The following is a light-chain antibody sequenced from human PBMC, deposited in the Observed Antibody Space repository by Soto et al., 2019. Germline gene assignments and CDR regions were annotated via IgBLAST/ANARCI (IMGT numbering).Light chain of an antibody. CDR2: GAS. CDR1: QSVSSSF. Sequence: IVMTRSPATLSVSPGERATLSCRASQSVSSSFLAWYQQQPGQAPRLLMYGASSRATGIPDRFSGSGSGTDFTLTITSLQPDDFATYYCQQYNSYSWTFGQGTKVDIK. J-gene: IGKJ1*01. CDR3: QQYNSYSWT. V-gene: IGKV3D-7*01.